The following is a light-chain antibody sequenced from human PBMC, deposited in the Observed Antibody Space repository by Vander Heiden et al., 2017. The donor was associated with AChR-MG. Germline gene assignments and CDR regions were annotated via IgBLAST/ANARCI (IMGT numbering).Light chain of an antibody. CDR2: SNV. J-gene: IGLJ3*02. CDR3: ALWDDSLNSWV. Sequence: QSVLTQPPSVSGTPGQRVTISCSGSSSSVALNPLTWYQQLPGTAPKLLIYSNVERPSGVPDRFSGSKSGTSASLAISGLQSEDEAHYYCALWDDSLNSWVFGGGTKLTVL. CDR1: SSSVALNP. V-gene: IGLV1-44*01.